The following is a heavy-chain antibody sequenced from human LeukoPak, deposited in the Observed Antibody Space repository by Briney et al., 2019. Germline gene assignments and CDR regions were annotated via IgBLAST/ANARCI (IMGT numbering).Heavy chain of an antibody. CDR1: GFTFSSYA. CDR2: ISYDGSNK. Sequence: GRSLRLSCAASGFTFSSYAMHWVRQAPGKGLEWVAVISYDGSNKYYADSVKGRFTISRDNSKNTLYLQMNSLRAEDTAVYYCARDSDYYDSSGYYYVNMKDYWGQGTLVTVSS. CDR3: ARDSDYYDSSGYYYVNMKDY. J-gene: IGHJ4*02. D-gene: IGHD3-22*01. V-gene: IGHV3-30-3*01.